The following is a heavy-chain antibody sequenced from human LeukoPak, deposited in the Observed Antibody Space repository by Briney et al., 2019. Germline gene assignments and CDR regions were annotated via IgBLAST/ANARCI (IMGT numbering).Heavy chain of an antibody. D-gene: IGHD4-17*01. Sequence: GGSLRLSCAASGFTFSNYAVSWVRQAPGKGLVWVSRINSDGSSTSYADSVKGRFTISRDNAKNTLYLQMNSLRAEDTAVYYCARDGVRGLGDYGYWGQGTLVTVSS. J-gene: IGHJ4*02. CDR2: INSDGSST. V-gene: IGHV3-74*01. CDR1: GFTFSNYA. CDR3: ARDGVRGLGDYGY.